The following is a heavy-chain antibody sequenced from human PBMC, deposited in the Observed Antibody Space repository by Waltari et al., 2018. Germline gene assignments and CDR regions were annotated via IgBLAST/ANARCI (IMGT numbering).Heavy chain of an antibody. J-gene: IGHJ4*02. CDR3: VRGQINYGDPPDY. D-gene: IGHD4-17*01. CDR2: ITAISAT. Sequence: EVQVVESGGGLVQPGGSLRLSCAASGSTFSTYSMNGVRQAPGKGLEYISHITAISATYYADSVKGRFTVSRDNAKNSLYLQMNSLRVEDSAVYYCVRGQINYGDPPDYWGQGTLVTVSS. CDR1: GSTFSTYS. V-gene: IGHV3-48*04.